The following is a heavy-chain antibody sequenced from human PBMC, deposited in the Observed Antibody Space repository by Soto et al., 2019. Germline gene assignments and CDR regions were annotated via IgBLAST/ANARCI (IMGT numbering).Heavy chain of an antibody. Sequence: GGSLRLSCAASGFTFSSYAMSWVRQAPGKGLEWVSAISGSGGSTYYADSVKGRFTISRDNSKKTLYLQMNSLRAEDTAVYYCAKDEGGLLRSPFDYWGQGTLVTVSS. D-gene: IGHD5-12*01. CDR3: AKDEGGLLRSPFDY. CDR1: GFTFSSYA. J-gene: IGHJ4*02. CDR2: ISGSGGST. V-gene: IGHV3-23*01.